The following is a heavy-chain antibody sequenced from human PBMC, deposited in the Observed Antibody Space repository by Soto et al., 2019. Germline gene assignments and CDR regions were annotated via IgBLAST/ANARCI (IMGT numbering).Heavy chain of an antibody. CDR2: ISGYNGNT. CDR3: AREGPRPYYYYGMDV. CDR1: GYTFTMSG. J-gene: IGHJ6*02. Sequence: QVQLVQSGVEVKKHGASVKVSCKSSGYTFTMSGISWVRQAPGQGLEWMGWISGYNGNTNYEQKFQDRVTMTTDTSTNTAYMELRSLRSDDTAVYYCAREGPRPYYYYGMDVWGQGTTVTVSS. V-gene: IGHV1-18*01.